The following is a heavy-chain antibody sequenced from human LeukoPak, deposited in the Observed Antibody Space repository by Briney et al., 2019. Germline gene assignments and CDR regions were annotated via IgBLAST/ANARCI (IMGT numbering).Heavy chain of an antibody. D-gene: IGHD1-26*01. Sequence: ASVKVSCKASGYTFTGYYMHWVRQAPGQGLEWMGWINPNSGGTNYAQKFQGRVTMTRDTSISTAYMELSRLRSGDTAVYYCARDPRRKWELLVPGPGWFDPWGQGTLVTVSS. CDR1: GYTFTGYY. J-gene: IGHJ5*02. CDR3: ARDPRRKWELLVPGPGWFDP. CDR2: INPNSGGT. V-gene: IGHV1-2*02.